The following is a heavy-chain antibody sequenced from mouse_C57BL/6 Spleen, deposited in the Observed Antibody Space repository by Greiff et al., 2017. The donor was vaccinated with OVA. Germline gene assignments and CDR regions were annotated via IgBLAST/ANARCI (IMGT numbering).Heavy chain of an antibody. CDR2: INPNNGGT. V-gene: IGHV1-22*01. Sequence: VQLQQSGPELVKPGASVKMSCKASGYTFTDYNMHWVKQSHGKSLEWIGYINPNNGGTSYNQKFKGKATLTVNKSSSTAYMELRSLTSEDSAVYYCAIVFITTVVDDFFDYWGQGTTLTVSS. CDR1: GYTFTDYN. J-gene: IGHJ2*01. D-gene: IGHD1-1*01. CDR3: AIVFITTVVDDFFDY.